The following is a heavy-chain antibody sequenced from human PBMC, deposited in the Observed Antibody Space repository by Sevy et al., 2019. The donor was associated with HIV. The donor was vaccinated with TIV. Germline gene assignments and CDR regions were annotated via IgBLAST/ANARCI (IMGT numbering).Heavy chain of an antibody. CDR1: GGSINSDH. Sequence: SETLSLSCTVSGGSINSDHWNWIRQPPGKGLEWIGYVYYTGGTNYNPSLKNRVTMSVDRTKNQFSLKLTSVTAADTAVDYCARRNDFAIWGQGTMVTVSS. V-gene: IGHV4-59*08. CDR2: VYYTGGT. J-gene: IGHJ3*02. CDR3: ARRNDFAI.